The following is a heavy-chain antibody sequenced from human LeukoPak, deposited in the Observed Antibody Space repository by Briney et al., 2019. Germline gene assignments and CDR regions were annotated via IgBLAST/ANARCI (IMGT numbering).Heavy chain of an antibody. CDR3: AGADRIAVAGTYYYYYYGMDV. J-gene: IGHJ6*02. D-gene: IGHD6-19*01. CDR2: IYYTGST. V-gene: IGHV4-59*08. Sequence: PSETLSLTCTVSGGSISGFYWSWLRQPPGKGLDWIGYIYYTGSTNYNPSLKSRVIISLDMSKNQFSLKLSSVTAADTAVYYCAGADRIAVAGTYYYYYYGMDVWGQGTTVTVSS. CDR1: GGSISGFY.